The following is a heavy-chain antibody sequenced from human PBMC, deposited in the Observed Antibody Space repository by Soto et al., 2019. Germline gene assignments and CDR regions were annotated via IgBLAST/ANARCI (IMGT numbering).Heavy chain of an antibody. CDR1: GYTFTSYG. Sequence: QVQLVQSGAEVKKPGASVKVSCKASGYTFTSYGISWVRQAPGQGLEWMGWISAYNGNTNYAQKLRGRXTXTSXTSTSTAYMELRSLRSDDTAVYYCARDRGAYGMDVWGQGTTVTVSS. V-gene: IGHV1-18*01. CDR3: ARDRGAYGMDV. J-gene: IGHJ6*02. CDR2: ISAYNGNT.